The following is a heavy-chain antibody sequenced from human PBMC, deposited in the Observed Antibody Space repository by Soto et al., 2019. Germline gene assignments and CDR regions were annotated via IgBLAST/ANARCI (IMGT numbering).Heavy chain of an antibody. CDR2: ISYDGSNK. D-gene: IGHD3-3*01. Sequence: PGGSLRLSCAAPGFTFSSYGMHWVRQAPGKGLEWVAVISYDGSNKYYADSVKGRFTISRDNSKNTLYLQMNSLRAEDTAVYYCARRGSAYDFWSGYPSRYYYGMDVWGQGTTVTVSS. CDR1: GFTFSSYG. J-gene: IGHJ6*02. CDR3: ARRGSAYDFWSGYPSRYYYGMDV. V-gene: IGHV3-30*03.